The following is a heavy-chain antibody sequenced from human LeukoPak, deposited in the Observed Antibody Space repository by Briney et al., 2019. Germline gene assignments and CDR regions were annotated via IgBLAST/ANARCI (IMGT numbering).Heavy chain of an antibody. CDR2: INHSGST. Sequence: PSETLSLTCAVYGGSFSGYYWSWIRQPPGKGLEWIGEINHSGSTNYNPSLKSRVTISVDTSKNQFSLKLSSVTAADTAVYYCARSGGPGSLYYYDSSGSRDAFDIWGQGTMVTVSS. V-gene: IGHV4-34*01. CDR1: GGSFSGYY. D-gene: IGHD3-22*01. J-gene: IGHJ3*02. CDR3: ARSGGPGSLYYYDSSGSRDAFDI.